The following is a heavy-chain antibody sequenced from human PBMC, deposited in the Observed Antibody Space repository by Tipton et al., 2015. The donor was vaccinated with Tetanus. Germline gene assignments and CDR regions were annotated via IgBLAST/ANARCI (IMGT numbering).Heavy chain of an antibody. D-gene: IGHD2-2*01. J-gene: IGHJ5*02. CDR3: ATWGQLAHKWFDP. CDR1: GFTFSTYP. V-gene: IGHV3-30*04. Sequence: QLVQSGGGVVQPGRSLRLSCAASGFTFSTYPMHWVRQAPGKGLEWVAVISYDGRNKYYTDSVKGRFTISRANSKNTLYLQMDSLRPEDTGVYYCATWGQLAHKWFDPWGQGTLVTVSS. CDR2: ISYDGRNK.